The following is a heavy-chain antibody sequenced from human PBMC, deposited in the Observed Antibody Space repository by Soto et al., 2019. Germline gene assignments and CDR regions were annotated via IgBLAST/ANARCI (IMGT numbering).Heavy chain of an antibody. Sequence: GGSLRLSCAASGFTFSDYAMNWVRQAPGKGLEWVSSISSSSTYIYYADSVEGRFTISRDNARNSLTLQMDSLRTEDTAVYFCATGRPPKFYFDNWGQGALVTVSS. CDR3: ATGRPPKFYFDN. CDR1: GFTFSDYA. V-gene: IGHV3-21*01. CDR2: ISSSSTYI. J-gene: IGHJ4*02.